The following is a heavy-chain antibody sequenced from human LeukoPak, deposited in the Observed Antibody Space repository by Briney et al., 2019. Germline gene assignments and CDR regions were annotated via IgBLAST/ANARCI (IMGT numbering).Heavy chain of an antibody. V-gene: IGHV1-24*01. CDR1: GHTLTEAP. CDR3: ATSRLPGGQLWPGY. J-gene: IGHJ4*02. CDR2: FDPEDGET. Sequence: ASVKISCKVSGHTLTEAPMHWVRQAPGKGLEWMGGFDPEDGETIYAQKFQGRVTMTEDTSTDTAYMELSSLRSEDTAVYYCATSRLPGGQLWPGYWGQGTLVTVSS. D-gene: IGHD5-18*01.